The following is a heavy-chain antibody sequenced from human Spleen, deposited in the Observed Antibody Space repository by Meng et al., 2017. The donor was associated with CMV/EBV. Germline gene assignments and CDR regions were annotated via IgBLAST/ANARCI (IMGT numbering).Heavy chain of an antibody. J-gene: IGHJ5*02. V-gene: IGHV4-34*01. D-gene: IGHD2-2*01. CDR1: GGSFTGFY. CDR3: ARAHCNRINCYFRFDP. CDR2: INHSEGT. Sequence: SETLSLTCTLHGGSFTGFYWSWFRQPPGQGLEWIGEINHSEGTNYNPSLKRRFTISLDKSKNELSLVLTSATAADTAVYYCARAHCNRINCYFRFDPWGQGSLVTVSS.